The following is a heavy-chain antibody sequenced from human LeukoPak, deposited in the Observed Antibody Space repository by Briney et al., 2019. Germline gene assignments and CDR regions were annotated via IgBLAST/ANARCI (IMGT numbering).Heavy chain of an antibody. CDR2: IYYSGST. D-gene: IGHD2-21*02. J-gene: IGHJ5*02. Sequence: SETLSLTCTVSGGSISSSSYYWGWIRQPPGKGLEWIGSIYYSGSTYYNPSLKSRVTISVDTSKNQFSLKLSSVTAADTAVYYCARARSYCGGDCYSRFDPWGQGTPVTVSS. CDR3: ARARSYCGGDCYSRFDP. V-gene: IGHV4-39*07. CDR1: GGSISSSSYY.